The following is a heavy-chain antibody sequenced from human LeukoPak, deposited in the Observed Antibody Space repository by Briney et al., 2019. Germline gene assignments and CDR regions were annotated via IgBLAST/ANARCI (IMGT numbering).Heavy chain of an antibody. Sequence: SETLSLTCTVSNGSISSYYWSWIRQPAGKGLESIGRIYTSGSTNSNPSLKSRLTMSLDTSKNQISLNLRSVTAADTAVYYCGRDGSPAYWGQGTLVTVSS. CDR1: NGSISSYY. D-gene: IGHD1-26*01. J-gene: IGHJ4*02. CDR3: GRDGSPAY. V-gene: IGHV4-4*07. CDR2: IYTSGST.